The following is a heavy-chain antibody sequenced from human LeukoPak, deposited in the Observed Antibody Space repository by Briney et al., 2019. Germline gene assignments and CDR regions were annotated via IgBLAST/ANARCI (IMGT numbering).Heavy chain of an antibody. D-gene: IGHD6-19*01. J-gene: IGHJ5*02. Sequence: SVKVSCKASGGTFSSYAISWVRQAPGQGLEWMGGIIPIFGTANYAQKFQGRVTITADESTSTAYMELSSLRSEDTAVYYCARDRPMGIAVAGTSRWFDPWGQGTLVTVSS. CDR1: GGTFSSYA. CDR2: IIPIFGTA. CDR3: ARDRPMGIAVAGTSRWFDP. V-gene: IGHV1-69*01.